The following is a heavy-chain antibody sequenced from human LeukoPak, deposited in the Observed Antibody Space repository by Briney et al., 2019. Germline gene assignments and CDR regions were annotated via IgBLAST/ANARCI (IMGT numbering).Heavy chain of an antibody. CDR3: AKDFSRWFGEFHYYYGMDV. CDR1: GFTFSSYA. D-gene: IGHD3-10*01. CDR2: ISGSGGST. J-gene: IGHJ6*02. V-gene: IGHV3-23*01. Sequence: PGGSLRLSCAASGFTFSSYAMSWVRQAPGKGLEWVSAISGSGGSTYYADSVKGRFTISRDNSKNTLYLQMNSLRAEDTAVYNCAKDFSRWFGEFHYYYGMDVWGQGTTVTVSS.